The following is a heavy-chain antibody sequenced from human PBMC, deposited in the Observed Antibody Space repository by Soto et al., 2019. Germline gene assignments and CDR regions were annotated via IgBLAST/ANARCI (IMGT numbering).Heavy chain of an antibody. CDR3: AKGATDGYCGGDCYYFDY. CDR2: ISYDGSNK. CDR1: GFTFSSYG. V-gene: IGHV3-30*18. D-gene: IGHD2-21*02. J-gene: IGHJ4*02. Sequence: VTPGGSLRLSCAASGFTFSSYGMHWVRQAPGKGLEWVAVISYDGSNKYYADSVKGRFTISRDNSKNTLYLQMNSLRAEDTAVYYCAKGATDGYCGGDCYYFDYWGQGTLVTVSS.